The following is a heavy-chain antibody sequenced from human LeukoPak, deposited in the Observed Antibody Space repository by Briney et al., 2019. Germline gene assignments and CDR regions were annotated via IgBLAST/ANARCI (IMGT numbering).Heavy chain of an antibody. J-gene: IGHJ4*02. D-gene: IGHD4-17*01. Sequence: PGGSLRLSCAVSGFTFSSYAMRWVRQAPGKGLEWVSAISGSGGSTYYADSVKGRFTISRDNSKNTLYLQMNSLRAEDTAVYYCAKFEGGTVTTIPYYFDYWGQGTLVTVSS. V-gene: IGHV3-23*01. CDR3: AKFEGGTVTTIPYYFDY. CDR1: GFTFSSYA. CDR2: ISGSGGST.